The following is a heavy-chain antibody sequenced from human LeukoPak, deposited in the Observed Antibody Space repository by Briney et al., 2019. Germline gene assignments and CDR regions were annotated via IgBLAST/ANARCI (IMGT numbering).Heavy chain of an antibody. D-gene: IGHD2-15*01. CDR2: ISGSGGST. V-gene: IGHV3-23*01. CDR1: GFTFSSYA. CDR3: AKELRRSPTYYFDY. J-gene: IGHJ4*02. Sequence: PGGSLGLSCAASGFTFSSYAMSWVRQAPGKGLEWVSAISGSGGSTYYADSVKGRFTISRDNSKNTLYLQMNSLRAEDTAIYFCAKELRRSPTYYFDYWGQGTLVTVSS.